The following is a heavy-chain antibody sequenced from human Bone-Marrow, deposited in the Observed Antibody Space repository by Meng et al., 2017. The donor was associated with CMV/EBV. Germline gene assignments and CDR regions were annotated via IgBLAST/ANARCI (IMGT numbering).Heavy chain of an antibody. CDR1: GFTFSSYS. Sequence: GESLKISCAASGFTFSSYSMNWVRQAPGKGLEWVSSISSSSYIYYADSVKGRFTISRDNAKNSLYLQMNSLRAEDTAVYYCARVGDFWSGYDAFDIWGQGTMVTFSS. CDR3: ARVGDFWSGYDAFDI. J-gene: IGHJ3*02. V-gene: IGHV3-21*01. D-gene: IGHD3-3*01. CDR2: ISSSSYI.